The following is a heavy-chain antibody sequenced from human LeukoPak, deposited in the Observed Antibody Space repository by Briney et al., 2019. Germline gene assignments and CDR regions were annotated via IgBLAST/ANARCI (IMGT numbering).Heavy chain of an antibody. V-gene: IGHV1-2*02. CDR1: GYTFTSYD. Sequence: ASVKVSCKASGYTFTSYDINWVRQATGQGLEWMGWMNPNSGGTNYAQKFQGRVTMTRDTSISTAYMELSRLRSDDTAVYYCARLPKTYYDFWSGYPHSDAFDIWGQGTMVTVSS. D-gene: IGHD3-3*01. J-gene: IGHJ3*02. CDR2: MNPNSGGT. CDR3: ARLPKTYYDFWSGYPHSDAFDI.